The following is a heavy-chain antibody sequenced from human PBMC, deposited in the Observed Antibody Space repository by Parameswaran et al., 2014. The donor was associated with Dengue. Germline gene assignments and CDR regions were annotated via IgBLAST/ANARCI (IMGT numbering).Heavy chain of an antibody. CDR3: ARKGGAYGY. CDR2: IDHSGST. V-gene: IGHV4-34*01. Sequence: RWIRQPPGKGLEWIGEIDHSGSTNYNPSLRSRVTISIDTSKNQFSLNLTSVTAADTAVYYCARKGGAYGYWGQGTLVTVSS. J-gene: IGHJ4*02. D-gene: IGHD1-26*01.